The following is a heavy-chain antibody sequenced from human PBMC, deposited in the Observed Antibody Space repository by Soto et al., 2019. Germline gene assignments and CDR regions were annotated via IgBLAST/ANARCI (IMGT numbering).Heavy chain of an antibody. CDR3: TRDRIQLRLGKYSFNGMDV. J-gene: IGHJ6*02. CDR2: IVPRFGSP. D-gene: IGHD3-16*01. CDR1: GGTLSDYA. V-gene: IGHV1-69*06. Sequence: QVQLVQSGAEVRKPGSSLRVSCKASGGTLSDYAFSWVRQAPGQGLEWMGGIVPRFGSPNYAQKFGGRVTITADTSSSTVYMALSSLTFDDTAVYFCTRDRIQLRLGKYSFNGMDVWGQGTTIIDSS.